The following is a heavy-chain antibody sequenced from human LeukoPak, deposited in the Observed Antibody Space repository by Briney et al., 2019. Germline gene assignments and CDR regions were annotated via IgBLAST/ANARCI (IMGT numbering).Heavy chain of an antibody. V-gene: IGHV3-74*01. CDR3: ARASVGDYVWGSYRTTATFDP. CDR2: INSDGSST. Sequence: GGSLRLSCAASGFTFSSYWMHWVRQAPGKGLVWVSRINSDGSSTSYADSVKGRFTISRDNAKNTLYLQMNSLRAEDTAVYYCARASVGDYVWGSYRTTATFDPWGQGTLVTVSS. J-gene: IGHJ5*02. D-gene: IGHD3-16*02. CDR1: GFTFSSYW.